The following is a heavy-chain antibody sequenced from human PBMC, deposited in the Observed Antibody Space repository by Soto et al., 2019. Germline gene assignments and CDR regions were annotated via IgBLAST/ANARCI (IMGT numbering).Heavy chain of an antibody. CDR3: AKSPRGEMATD. CDR2: INTYNGMT. J-gene: IGHJ4*02. V-gene: IGHV1-18*01. D-gene: IGHD5-12*01. CDR1: GYTFINYH. Sequence: QVQLVQSGGEVKKPGASVTVSCKASGYTFINYHITWVRQAPGQGLEWMAWINTYNGMTDYAQRFQGRVTMTRDTSMSTAYMELRNLGSDDTAVYFCAKSPRGEMATDWGQGTLVTVSS.